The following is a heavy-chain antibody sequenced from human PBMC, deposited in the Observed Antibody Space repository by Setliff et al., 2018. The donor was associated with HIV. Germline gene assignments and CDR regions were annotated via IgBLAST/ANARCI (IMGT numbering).Heavy chain of an antibody. CDR2: IYYSGST. CDR1: GGSISSYY. D-gene: IGHD3-10*01. J-gene: IGHJ6*03. CDR3: ARVGVDVVRHYYYYMDV. V-gene: IGHV4-59*01. Sequence: SETLSLTCTVSGGSISSYYWSWIRRPPGKGLEWIGYIYYSGSTNYNPSLKSRVTISVDTSKNQFSLKLSSVTAADTAVYYCARVGVDVVRHYYYYMDVWGKGTTVTVSS.